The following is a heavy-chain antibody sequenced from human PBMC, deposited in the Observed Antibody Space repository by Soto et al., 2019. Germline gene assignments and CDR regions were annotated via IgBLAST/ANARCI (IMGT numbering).Heavy chain of an antibody. CDR1: GFTFSTYW. Sequence: EVQLLESGGGLVQPGGSLRLSCEASGFTFSTYWMHWVRQAPGKGLVWVSRINSDGSSTNYADSVKGRVTISRDNAKNTLSRQMNSLRAEDTAVYYCVRDFEYWGQGTLVTVSS. V-gene: IGHV3-74*01. CDR2: INSDGSST. J-gene: IGHJ4*02. CDR3: VRDFEY.